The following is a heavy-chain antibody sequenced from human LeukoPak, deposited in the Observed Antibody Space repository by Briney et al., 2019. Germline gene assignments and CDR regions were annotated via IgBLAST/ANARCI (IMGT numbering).Heavy chain of an antibody. V-gene: IGHV1-2*02. CDR2: INPNSGGT. Sequence: EASVKVSCKASGYTFTSYYMHWVRQAPGQGLEWMGWINPNSGGTNYAQKFQGRVTMTRDTSISTAYMELSRLRSDDTAVYYCARRSNYGDYQNWGQGTLVTVSS. J-gene: IGHJ4*02. D-gene: IGHD4-17*01. CDR1: GYTFTSYY. CDR3: ARRSNYGDYQN.